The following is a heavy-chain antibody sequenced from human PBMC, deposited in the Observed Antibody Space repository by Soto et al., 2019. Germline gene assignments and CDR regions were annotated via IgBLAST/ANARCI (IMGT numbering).Heavy chain of an antibody. CDR1: GFTFSSYS. D-gene: IGHD1-1*01. CDR2: ISSSSSYI. Sequence: PGESLRLSCAASGFTFSSYSMNWVRQAPGKGLEWVSSISSSSSYIYYSDSVKGRFTISRDNAKNSLYLQMNSLRAEDTAVYYCARAERMSAYYYYGMDVWGQGTTVTVSS. J-gene: IGHJ6*02. V-gene: IGHV3-21*01. CDR3: ARAERMSAYYYYGMDV.